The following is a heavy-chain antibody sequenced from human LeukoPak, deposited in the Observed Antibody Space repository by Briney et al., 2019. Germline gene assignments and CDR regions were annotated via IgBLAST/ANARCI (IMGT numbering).Heavy chain of an antibody. CDR1: GGSISSGGYY. J-gene: IGHJ5*02. V-gene: IGHV4-31*03. Sequence: MSSQTLSLTCTVSGGSISSGGYYCSWIRQHPGKGLEWIGYIYYSGSTYYNPSLKSRVTISVDTSKNQFSLKLSSVTAADTAVYYCAALGYGITGTTNWFDPWGQGTLVTVSS. D-gene: IGHD1-20*01. CDR3: AALGYGITGTTNWFDP. CDR2: IYYSGST.